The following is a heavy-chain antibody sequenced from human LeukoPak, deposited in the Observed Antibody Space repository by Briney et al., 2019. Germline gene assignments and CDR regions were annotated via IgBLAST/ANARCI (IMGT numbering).Heavy chain of an antibody. CDR2: IKQDGSEK. CDR1: GFTFSTYW. CDR3: ARVVFGAITLDY. Sequence: GGSLRLSCTASGFTFSTYWMSWVRQAPGKGLEWVANIKQDGSEKYYVDSVKGRFTISRDNANNSLYLQMNSLRAEDTAVYYCARVVFGAITLDYWGQGTLVTVSS. V-gene: IGHV3-7*01. J-gene: IGHJ4*02. D-gene: IGHD3-3*01.